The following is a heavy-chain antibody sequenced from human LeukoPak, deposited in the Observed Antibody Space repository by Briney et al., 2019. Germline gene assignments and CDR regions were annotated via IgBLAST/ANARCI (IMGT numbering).Heavy chain of an antibody. CDR1: GIPFSSFG. Sequence: GGSLRLSCAAPGIPFSSFGMHWLRQAPGKGLEWVSYISISGSTISYADSVKGRFTISRDNAKSSLYLQLTSLRVEDTAVYYCARDAYASGSHDYWGQGALVTVSA. CDR2: ISISGSTI. D-gene: IGHD3-10*01. V-gene: IGHV3-48*04. CDR3: ARDAYASGSHDY. J-gene: IGHJ4*02.